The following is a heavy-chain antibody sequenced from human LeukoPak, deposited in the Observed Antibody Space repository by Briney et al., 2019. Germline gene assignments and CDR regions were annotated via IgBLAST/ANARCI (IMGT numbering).Heavy chain of an antibody. CDR1: GLTFSSYE. Sequence: GGSLRLSCAASGLTFSSYEMNWVRQAPGKGLEWVSYISSSGSTIYYADSVKGRFTISRDNAKNSLYLRMNSLRAEDTAVYYCARDSGSSSWTPDWFDPRGQGTLVTVSS. CDR2: ISSSGSTI. V-gene: IGHV3-48*03. CDR3: ARDSGSSSWTPDWFDP. D-gene: IGHD6-13*01. J-gene: IGHJ5*02.